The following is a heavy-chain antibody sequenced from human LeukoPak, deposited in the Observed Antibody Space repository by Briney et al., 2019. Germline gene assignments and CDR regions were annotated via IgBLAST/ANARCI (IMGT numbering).Heavy chain of an antibody. D-gene: IGHD4-17*01. Sequence: GGSLRLSCAASGFTFSSYSMNWVRQAPGTGLEWVSYISSSGSTIYYADSVKGRFTISRDNAKNSLYLQMNSLRAEDTAVYYCANMLLRNGDYVAHHRAPFDYWGQGTLVTVSS. CDR3: ANMLLRNGDYVAHHRAPFDY. CDR2: ISSSGSTI. CDR1: GFTFSSYS. V-gene: IGHV3-48*04. J-gene: IGHJ4*02.